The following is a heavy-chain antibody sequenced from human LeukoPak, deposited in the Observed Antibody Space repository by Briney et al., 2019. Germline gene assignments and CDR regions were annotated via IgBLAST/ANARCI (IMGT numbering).Heavy chain of an antibody. CDR3: ARVSLTTVHHFYYYMDV. CDR1: GGSISSNNYY. J-gene: IGHJ6*03. D-gene: IGHD4-17*01. Sequence: PSETLSLTCTVSGGSISSNNYYWGWIRQPPGKGLEWIGSIYYSGSTYYNPSLKSRVTIPVDTSKNQFSLKLSSVTAADTAVYYCARVSLTTVHHFYYYMDVWGKGTTVTVSS. V-gene: IGHV4-39*07. CDR2: IYYSGST.